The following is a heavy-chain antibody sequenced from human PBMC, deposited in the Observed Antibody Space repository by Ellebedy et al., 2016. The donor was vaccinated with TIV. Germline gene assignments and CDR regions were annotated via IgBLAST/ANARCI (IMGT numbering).Heavy chain of an antibody. CDR2: IKQDGSET. Sequence: PGGSLRLSCAASGFTFSSYWMSWVRQAPGKGLEWVANIKQDGSETNYVDSVKGRFTISRDNAKNSLYLQMNSLRAEDTAVYYCAGERGYCSGDSCYFYFDYWGQGTLVTVSS. V-gene: IGHV3-7*01. CDR1: GFTFSSYW. J-gene: IGHJ4*02. D-gene: IGHD2-15*01. CDR3: AGERGYCSGDSCYFYFDY.